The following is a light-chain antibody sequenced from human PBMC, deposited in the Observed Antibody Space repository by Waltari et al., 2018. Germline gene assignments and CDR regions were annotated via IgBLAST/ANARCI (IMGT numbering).Light chain of an antibody. CDR2: EAS. CDR1: RSVGGW. V-gene: IGKV1-5*01. Sequence: DIQITQSPSALSASVGDTVTINCRTIRSVGGWMAWFQQKPDKAPRLLIYEASSLADGVPSRFSGSGSATEFTLTISGLQPDDFATYYCQQYNDLYSFGRGTKLEI. CDR3: QQYNDLYS. J-gene: IGKJ2*01.